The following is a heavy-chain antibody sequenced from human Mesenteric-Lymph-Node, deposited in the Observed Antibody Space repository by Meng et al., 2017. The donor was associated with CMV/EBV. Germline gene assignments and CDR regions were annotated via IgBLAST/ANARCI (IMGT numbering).Heavy chain of an antibody. V-gene: IGHV3-53*05. CDR3: AGGTYYYDSSGYWDY. D-gene: IGHD3-22*01. J-gene: IGHJ4*02. Sequence: GGSLRLSCAASGFTVSSDYMSWVRQAPGKGLEWVSIIYSGGSTYYADSVKGRFTISRDNSKNTLYLQMSSLRSEDTAVYYCAGGTYYYDSSGYWDYWGQGTLVTVSS. CDR1: GFTVSSDY. CDR2: IYSGGST.